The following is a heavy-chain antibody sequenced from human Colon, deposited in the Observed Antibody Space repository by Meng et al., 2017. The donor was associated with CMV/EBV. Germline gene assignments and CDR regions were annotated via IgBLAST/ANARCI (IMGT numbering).Heavy chain of an antibody. V-gene: IGHV4-39*07. Sequence: SEPLSLTCAVSGGSISTNTNYWGWIRQPPGKGLEWIGTVFFSGSTHYSPSLQSRVTISVDTSKNQFSLRLTSVTDADTAVYYCARDTALEFTVAKRKGFDIWGQGTKVTVSS. J-gene: IGHJ3*02. CDR1: GGSISTNTNY. D-gene: IGHD4-23*01. CDR3: ARDTALEFTVAKRKGFDI. CDR2: VFFSGST.